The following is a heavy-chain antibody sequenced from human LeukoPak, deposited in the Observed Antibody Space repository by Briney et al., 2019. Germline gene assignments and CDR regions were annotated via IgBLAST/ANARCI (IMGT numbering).Heavy chain of an antibody. Sequence: GGSLRLSCAASGFTVSSNYMSWVRQAPGKGLEWVSVIYSGGSTYYADSVKGRFTISRDNSKNTLYLQMNSLRAEDTAVDYCAREDSFLGFDPWGQGTLVTVSS. CDR2: IYSGGST. D-gene: IGHD2-15*01. J-gene: IGHJ5*02. CDR1: GFTVSSNY. CDR3: AREDSFLGFDP. V-gene: IGHV3-66*02.